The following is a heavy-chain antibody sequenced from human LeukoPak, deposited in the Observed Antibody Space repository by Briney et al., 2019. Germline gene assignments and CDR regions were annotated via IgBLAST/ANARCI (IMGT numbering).Heavy chain of an antibody. J-gene: IGHJ4*02. D-gene: IGHD6-19*01. CDR2: IVVGSGNT. V-gene: IGHV1-58*02. Sequence: ASVKVSSKASGFTFTSSAMQWVRQARGQRLEWIGWIVVGSGNTNYAQKFQERVTITRDTSTSTVYMELSSLRSEGTAVYYCAAAYSSGWYGTLDYWGQGTLVTVSS. CDR3: AAAYSSGWYGTLDY. CDR1: GFTFTSSA.